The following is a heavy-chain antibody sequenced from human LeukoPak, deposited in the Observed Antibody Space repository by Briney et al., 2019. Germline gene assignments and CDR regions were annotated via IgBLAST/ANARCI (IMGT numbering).Heavy chain of an antibody. J-gene: IGHJ5*02. CDR3: ARAVWSGYYLNWFDP. D-gene: IGHD3-3*01. CDR1: GGTFSSYA. V-gene: IGHV1-69*01. Sequence: ASVKVSCKASGGTFSSYAISWVRQAPGQGLEWMGGIIPIFGTANYAQKFQGRVTITADESTSTAYMELSSLRSEDTAVYYCARAVWSGYYLNWFDPWGQGTLVTVSS. CDR2: IIPIFGTA.